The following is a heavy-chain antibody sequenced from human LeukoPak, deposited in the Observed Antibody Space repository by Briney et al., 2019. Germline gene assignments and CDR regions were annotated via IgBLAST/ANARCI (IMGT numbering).Heavy chain of an antibody. CDR1: GGSFSGYY. CDR2: INHSGST. J-gene: IGHJ5*02. Sequence: PSETLSLTCAVYGGSFSGYYWSWIRQPPGKGLEWIGEINHSGSTNNNPSLKSRLSVSVDTSKNKFSLKLSSVTAADTAVYYCARGGGYNWFDPWGQGTLVTVSS. D-gene: IGHD3-16*01. V-gene: IGHV4-34*01. CDR3: ARGGGYNWFDP.